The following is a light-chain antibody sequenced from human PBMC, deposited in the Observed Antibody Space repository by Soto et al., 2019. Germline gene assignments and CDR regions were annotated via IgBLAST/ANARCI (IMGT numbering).Light chain of an antibody. J-gene: IGKJ5*01. CDR2: GIS. CDR3: HQYDGSPIT. Sequence: ESVLTQSPGTLSLSPGERATLSCRASQTVTRSYLAGYQHKPGQAPRLLIPGISRRAPGIPDRFSGDGSGTDFTLTISRLEPEDYAVYYCHQYDGSPITFGQGTRLEI. V-gene: IGKV3-20*01. CDR1: QTVTRSY.